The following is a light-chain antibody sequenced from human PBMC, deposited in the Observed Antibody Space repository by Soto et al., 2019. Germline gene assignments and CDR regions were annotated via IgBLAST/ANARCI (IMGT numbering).Light chain of an antibody. CDR3: SSYAGSDVFV. CDR2: EVS. J-gene: IGLJ1*01. V-gene: IGLV2-8*01. Sequence: QCALTQPPSASGSPGQSVAISCTGTRSDVGAYNYVAWYQQHPGKVPKLMMYEVSKRPSGVPDRFSGSKSGNTASLTVSGLHADDEADYYCSSYAGSDVFVFGTGTKATVL. CDR1: RSDVGAYNY.